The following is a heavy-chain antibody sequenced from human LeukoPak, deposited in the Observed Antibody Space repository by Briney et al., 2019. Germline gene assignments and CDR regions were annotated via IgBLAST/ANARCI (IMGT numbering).Heavy chain of an antibody. V-gene: IGHV3-21*01. CDR1: GFTFSSYS. D-gene: IGHD3-9*01. J-gene: IGHJ3*02. CDR2: ISSSSSYI. CDR3: ARAELGTVFPGAFDI. Sequence: GGSLRLSCAASGFTFSSYSMNWVRQAPGKGLEWVSSISSSSSYIYYAGSVKGRFTISRDNSKNTLYLQMNSLRAEDTAVYYCARAELGTVFPGAFDIWGQGTMVTVSS.